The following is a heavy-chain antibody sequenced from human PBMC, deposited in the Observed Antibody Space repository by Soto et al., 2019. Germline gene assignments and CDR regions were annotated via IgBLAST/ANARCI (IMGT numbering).Heavy chain of an antibody. D-gene: IGHD1-7*01. V-gene: IGHV4-39*01. CDR3: ARQPDITGAKRGFDY. CDR1: GGSISSSSYY. CDR2: IYYSGST. J-gene: IGHJ4*02. Sequence: PSETLSLTCTVSGGSISSSSYYWGWIRQPPGKGLEWIGSIYYSGSTYYNPSLKSRVTICVDTSKNQFSLKLSSVTAADTAVYYRARQPDITGAKRGFDYWGQGTLVTVSS.